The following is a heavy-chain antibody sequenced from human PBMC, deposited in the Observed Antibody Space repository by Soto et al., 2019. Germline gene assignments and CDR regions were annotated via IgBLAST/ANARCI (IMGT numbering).Heavy chain of an antibody. CDR1: GFTVSDYD. Sequence: EVQLLESGGGLVQPGGSLRLSCAASGFTVSDYDMGWVRQAPGKGLEWVSLISGGGGATYHADSLDGRLTISRDTSENTVFLQMNSLRAEDTAVYYCAKDRRCCEYPAFDLWGQGTMVTVSS. CDR3: AKDRRCCEYPAFDL. J-gene: IGHJ3*01. CDR2: ISGGGGAT. V-gene: IGHV3-23*01. D-gene: IGHD2-21*01.